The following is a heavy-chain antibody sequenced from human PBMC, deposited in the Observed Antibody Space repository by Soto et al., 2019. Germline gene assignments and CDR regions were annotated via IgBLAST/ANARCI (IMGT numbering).Heavy chain of an antibody. V-gene: IGHV3-73*01. CDR2: IRDKANSYAT. CDR3: TRPAPGTVYFDL. CDR1: GFTFSDSA. J-gene: IGHJ2*01. Sequence: EVQLVESGGGLVQPGGSLKLSCAASGFTFSDSAMHWVRQSSGKGLEWVGRIRDKANSYATAYAASVQGRFTISRDDSKNTAYLQMTSLKTEDTAVYYCTRPAPGTVYFDLWGRGTLVTVSS. D-gene: IGHD6-13*01.